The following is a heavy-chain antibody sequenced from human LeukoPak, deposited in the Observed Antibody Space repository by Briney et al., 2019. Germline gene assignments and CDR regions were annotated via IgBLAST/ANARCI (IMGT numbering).Heavy chain of an antibody. CDR3: ARGTRERDEQLWSSMDV. CDR2: TYYRSKWYN. D-gene: IGHD5-18*01. CDR1: GDSVSSNSAA. V-gene: IGHV6-1*01. J-gene: IGHJ6*03. Sequence: SQTLSLTCAISGDSVSSNSAAWNWIRQSPSRGLEWLGRTYYRSKWYNDYAVSVKSRITINPDTSKNQFSLQLNSVTPEDTAVYYCARGTRERDEQLWSSMDVWGKGTTVTVSS.